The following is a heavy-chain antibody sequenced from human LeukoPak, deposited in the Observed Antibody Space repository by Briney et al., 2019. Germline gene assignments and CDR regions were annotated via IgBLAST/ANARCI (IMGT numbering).Heavy chain of an antibody. CDR2: ISGSGCST. J-gene: IGHJ1*01. CDR3: AKDRTYCSGGSCYSEYFQH. CDR1: GFTFSRYA. D-gene: IGHD2-15*01. V-gene: IGHV3-23*01. Sequence: GGSLRLSCAASGFTFSRYAMSWVRQARGKGLEWVSAISGSGCSTYYADSVKGRFTISRDNYKNTLYLQMNSLRAEDTDVYYCAKDRTYCSGGSCYSEYFQHWGQGTLVTVSS.